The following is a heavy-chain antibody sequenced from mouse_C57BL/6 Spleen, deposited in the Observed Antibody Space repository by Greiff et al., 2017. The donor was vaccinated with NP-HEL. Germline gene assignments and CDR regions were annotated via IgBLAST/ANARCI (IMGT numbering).Heavy chain of an antibody. Sequence: DVMLVESGGGLVKPGGSLKLSCAASGFTFSDYGMHWVRQAPEKGLEWVAYISSGSSTIYYADTVKGRFTISRDNAKNTLFLQMTSLRSEDTAMYYCARGYDYDGPYYFDYWGQGTTLTVSS. CDR2: ISSGSSTI. CDR3: ARGYDYDGPYYFDY. D-gene: IGHD2-4*01. V-gene: IGHV5-17*01. J-gene: IGHJ2*01. CDR1: GFTFSDYG.